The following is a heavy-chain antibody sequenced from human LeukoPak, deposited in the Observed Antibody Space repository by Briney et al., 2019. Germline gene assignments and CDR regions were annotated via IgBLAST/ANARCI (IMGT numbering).Heavy chain of an antibody. V-gene: IGHV3-48*02. Sequence: PGRSLRLSCAASGFTFSSYSMNWVRQAPGKGLEWVSYISSSSSTINYADSVKGRFTISRDNAKNSLYLQMNSLRDEDTAVYYCASTYYDYVWGSNWGQGTLVTVSS. CDR3: ASTYYDYVWGSN. CDR1: GFTFSSYS. CDR2: ISSSSSTI. J-gene: IGHJ4*02. D-gene: IGHD3-16*01.